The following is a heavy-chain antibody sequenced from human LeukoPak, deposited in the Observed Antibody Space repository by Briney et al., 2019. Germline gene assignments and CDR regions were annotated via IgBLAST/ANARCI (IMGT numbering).Heavy chain of an antibody. CDR3: ARGIQLWLPWFDP. V-gene: IGHV1-69*04. CDR2: IIPILGIA. D-gene: IGHD5-18*01. CDR1: GGTFSSYA. J-gene: IGHJ5*02. Sequence: SVKVSCKASGGTFSSYAISWVRQAPGQGLEWIGRIIPILGIANYAQKFQGRVTITADKSTSTAYMELSSLRSEDTAVYYCARGIQLWLPWFDPWGQGTLVTVSS.